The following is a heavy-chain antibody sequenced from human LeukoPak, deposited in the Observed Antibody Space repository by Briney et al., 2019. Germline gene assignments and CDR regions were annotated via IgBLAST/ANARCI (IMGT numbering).Heavy chain of an antibody. V-gene: IGHV4-4*02. CDR2: VSHSGST. CDR1: GGSISSSSSIC. Sequence: SETLSLTCAVSGGSISSSSSICWTWVRQPPGKGLQWIGEVSHSGSTTYNPSLKSRLTLSIDTSKNQFSMELTSVTAADTAVYYCARLCLETTVIVVVFMPPQVWFDPWGQGTLVTVSS. J-gene: IGHJ5*02. D-gene: IGHD3-22*01. CDR3: ARLCLETTVIVVVFMPPQVWFDP.